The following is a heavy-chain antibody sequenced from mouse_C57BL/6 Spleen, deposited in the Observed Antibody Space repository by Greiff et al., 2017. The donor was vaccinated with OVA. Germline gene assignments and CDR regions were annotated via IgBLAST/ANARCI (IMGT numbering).Heavy chain of an antibody. Sequence: EVKLLESGPGLVKPSQSLSLTCSVTGYSITSGYYWNWIRQFPGNKLEWMGYISYDGSNNYNPSLKNRISITRDTSKNQFFLKLNSVTTEDTATYYCARDRYDGQDYWGQGTTLTVSS. CDR1: GYSITSGYY. CDR2: ISYDGSN. V-gene: IGHV3-6*01. CDR3: ARDRYDGQDY. D-gene: IGHD2-3*01. J-gene: IGHJ2*01.